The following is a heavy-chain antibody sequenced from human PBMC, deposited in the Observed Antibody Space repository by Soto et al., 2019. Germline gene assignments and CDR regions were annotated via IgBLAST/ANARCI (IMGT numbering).Heavy chain of an antibody. J-gene: IGHJ4*02. D-gene: IGHD3-3*01. CDR1: GFTFSTYL. Sequence: QVQLVESGGGVVQPGRSLRLSCAASGFTFSTYLMHWVRQAPGKGLEWVAVISYDGSNKNYADSLKGRFTISRDNSKNTLYLQMNSLRTEDTAVYYCVRDGHRIPVYGYGDYWGQGTLVTVSS. V-gene: IGHV3-30-3*01. CDR2: ISYDGSNK. CDR3: VRDGHRIPVYGYGDY.